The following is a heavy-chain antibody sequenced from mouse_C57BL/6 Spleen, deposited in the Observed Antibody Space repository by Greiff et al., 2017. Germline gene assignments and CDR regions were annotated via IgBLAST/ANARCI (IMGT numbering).Heavy chain of an antibody. V-gene: IGHV1-64*01. J-gene: IGHJ2*01. D-gene: IGHD1-1*01. CDR1: GYTFTSYW. CDR3: ATSYYCSSSFDY. Sequence: QVQLQQPGAELVKPGASVKLSCKASGYTFTSYWMHWVKQRPGQGLEWIGMIHPNSGSNNYNEKFKSKATLTVDKSSSTAYMQLSSLTSEDSAVYYCATSYYCSSSFDYWGQGTTLTVSP. CDR2: IHPNSGSN.